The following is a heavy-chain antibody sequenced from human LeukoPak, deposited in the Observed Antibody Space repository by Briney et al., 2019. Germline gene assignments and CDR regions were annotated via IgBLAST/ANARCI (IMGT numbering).Heavy chain of an antibody. CDR3: VDLQPGGAFDV. V-gene: IGHV4-38-2*01. CDR1: GSSFSGGYY. D-gene: IGHD4-11*01. Sequence: PSETLPLTCGVSGSSFSGGYYWGWVRQAPGKGLEWIGNVYHIGTTYINPSLRTRVSLSAATSKKQFFLTLKSVTAADTAVYFCVDLQPGGAFDVWGPGTVVTVSS. CDR2: VYHIGTT. J-gene: IGHJ3*01.